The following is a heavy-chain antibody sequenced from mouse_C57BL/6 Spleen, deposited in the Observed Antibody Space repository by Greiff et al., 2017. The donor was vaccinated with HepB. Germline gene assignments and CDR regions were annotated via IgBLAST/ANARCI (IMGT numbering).Heavy chain of an antibody. Sequence: VQLQQSGAELARPGASVKLSCKASGYTFTSYGISWVKQRTGQGLEWIGEIYPRSGNTYYNEKFKGKATLTADKSSSTAYMELRSLTSEDSAVYICAREGITTVESRYIEVWGAEATGTVSS. CDR3: AREGITTVESRYIEV. CDR1: GYTFTSYG. D-gene: IGHD1-1*01. J-gene: IGHJ1*01. CDR2: IYPRSGNT. V-gene: IGHV1-81*01.